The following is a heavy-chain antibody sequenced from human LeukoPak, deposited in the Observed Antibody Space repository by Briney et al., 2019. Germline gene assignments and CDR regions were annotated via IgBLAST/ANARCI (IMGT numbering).Heavy chain of an antibody. J-gene: IGHJ3*02. CDR1: GGSISSYY. Sequence: SETLSLTCTVSGGSISSYYWSWIRQPPGKGLELIGYIYYSGSTNYNPSLKSRVTISVDTSKNQFSLKLSSVTAADTAVYYCARVGLGTAVFIDAFDIWGQGTIVTVSS. CDR2: IYYSGST. CDR3: ARVGLGTAVFIDAFDI. V-gene: IGHV4-59*01. D-gene: IGHD3-3*01.